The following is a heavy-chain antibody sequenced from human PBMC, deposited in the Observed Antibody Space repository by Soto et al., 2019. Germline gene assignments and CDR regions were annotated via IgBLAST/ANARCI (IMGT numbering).Heavy chain of an antibody. CDR2: IIPIFGTA. CDR3: AKDKRPQYYYDSSCYSLDY. V-gene: IGHV1-69*01. D-gene: IGHD3-22*01. Sequence: QVQLVQSGAEVKKPGSSVKVSCKASGGTFSSYAISWVRQAPGQGLEWLGGIIPIFGTANYAQKFQDRVKITADESTSTAYMELSSLRSEDTAVYDGAKDKRPQYYYDSSCYSLDYWGQGTLVTVSS. CDR1: GGTFSSYA. J-gene: IGHJ4*02.